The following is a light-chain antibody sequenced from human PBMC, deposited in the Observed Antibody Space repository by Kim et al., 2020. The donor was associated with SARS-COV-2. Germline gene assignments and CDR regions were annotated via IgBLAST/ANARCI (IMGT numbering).Light chain of an antibody. CDR3: CSYRSGSTPV. CDR2: DVS. V-gene: IGLV2-14*03. J-gene: IGLJ2*01. Sequence: QSITISCSGSSRDVGGYNSVSWYQQIPGKAPKILIYDVSNRPSGVSNRFSGSKSGNTASLTISGLQVEDEGDYYCCSYRSGSTPVFGGGTQLTVL. CDR1: SRDVGGYNS.